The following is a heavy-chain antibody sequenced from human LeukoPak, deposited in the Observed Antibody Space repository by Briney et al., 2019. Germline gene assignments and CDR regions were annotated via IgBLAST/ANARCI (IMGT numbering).Heavy chain of an antibody. CDR1: GGSISSTSYY. CDR3: ARTYCSGGSCYSSY. Sequence: PSETLSLTCTGSGGSISSTSYYWGWIRQPPGKGLEWIGNIYDNRSTYCNPSLKSRVTISVDTSKNQFSLKLSSVTAADTAVYYCARTYCSGGSCYSSYWGQGTLVTVSS. D-gene: IGHD2-15*01. CDR2: IYDNRST. J-gene: IGHJ4*02. V-gene: IGHV4-39*07.